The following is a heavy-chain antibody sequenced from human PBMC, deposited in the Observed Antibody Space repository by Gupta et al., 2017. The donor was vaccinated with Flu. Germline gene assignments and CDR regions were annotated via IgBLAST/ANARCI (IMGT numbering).Heavy chain of an antibody. J-gene: IGHJ4*02. D-gene: IGHD6-13*01. V-gene: IGHV3-23*01. CDR2: ISGRSGST. Sequence: VQLLESGGGLIQPGGSLRLACAGSGLTLSGYALSWVRQAPGQGLEWVSTISGRSGSTYYADSVKGRFSISRDNSKNTLYLQMNSLRAEDTALYYCAKSAPPVYTTSWYDYWGQGTLVTVSS. CDR3: AKSAPPVYTTSWYDY. CDR1: GLTLSGYA.